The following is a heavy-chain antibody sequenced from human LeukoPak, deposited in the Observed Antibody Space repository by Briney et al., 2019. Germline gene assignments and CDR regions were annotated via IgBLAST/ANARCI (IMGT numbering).Heavy chain of an antibody. CDR1: GFTFSSYD. V-gene: IGHV3-13*01. CDR2: IGTAGDT. Sequence: GGSLRLSCAASGFTFSSYDMHWVRQATGKGLEWVSAIGTAGDTYYPGSVKGRFTISRENAKNSLYLQMNSLRAGDTAVYYCARGRYDYGDSYDYWGQEPWSPSPQ. J-gene: IGHJ4*01. D-gene: IGHD4-17*01. CDR3: ARGRYDYGDSYDY.